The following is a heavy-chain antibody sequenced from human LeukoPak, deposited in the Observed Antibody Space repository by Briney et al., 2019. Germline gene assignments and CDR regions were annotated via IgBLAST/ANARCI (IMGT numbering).Heavy chain of an antibody. CDR1: GFNFSDSC. D-gene: IGHD2-15*01. V-gene: IGHV3-7*02. Sequence: GGSLRLSCATSGFNFSDSCVTWVRQAPGKGLQWVANINRDGTEKHFLDSVEGRFTISRDNAKNSLYLQMNSLSVEDTAVYHCGVSGGSSPGYWGQGTLVTVSS. CDR3: GVSGGSSPGY. CDR2: INRDGTEK. J-gene: IGHJ4*02.